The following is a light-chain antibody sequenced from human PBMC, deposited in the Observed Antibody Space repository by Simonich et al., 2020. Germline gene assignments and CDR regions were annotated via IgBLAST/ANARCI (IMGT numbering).Light chain of an antibody. CDR1: SSNIGSNY. V-gene: IGLV1-47*01. Sequence: QSVLTQPPSASGTPGQRVTISCSGSSSNIGSNYVYWYQQPPGTAPKLLIYRNNQRPSGVPDRFSGSNSGTSASLANSGLRSEDEADYYCAAWDDSLSGRVVFGGGTKLAVL. CDR3: AAWDDSLSGRVV. CDR2: RNN. J-gene: IGLJ2*01.